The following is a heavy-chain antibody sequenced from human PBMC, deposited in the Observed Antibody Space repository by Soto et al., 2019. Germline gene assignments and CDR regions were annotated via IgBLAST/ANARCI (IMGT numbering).Heavy chain of an antibody. CDR1: GYTFSNYG. D-gene: IGHD1-20*01. J-gene: IGHJ4*02. CDR3: GRVEAPNNYAGSESGDCDY. CDR2: ITVYNGHT. Sequence: QAYLVQSGGEVMRPGASVQVSCRASGYTFSNYGISWVRQAPGHALEWMGWITVYNGHTNYAQKFQGILNMTTDTSTSTAYMEPRSLRSADAAVYYCGRVEAPNNYAGSESGDCDYWGQGTVVTVSS. V-gene: IGHV1-18*01.